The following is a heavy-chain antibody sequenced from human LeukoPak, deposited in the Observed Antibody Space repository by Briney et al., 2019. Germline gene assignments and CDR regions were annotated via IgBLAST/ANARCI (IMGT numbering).Heavy chain of an antibody. CDR3: ASYSSRLDAFDI. D-gene: IGHD6-13*01. CDR1: GYSISSGYY. CDR2: IYYSGST. J-gene: IGHJ3*02. Sequence: SETLSLTCTVSGYSISSGYYWSWIRQPPGEGLEWIGYIYYSGSTNYNPSLKSRVTISVDKSKNQFSLKLSSVTAADTAVYYCASYSSRLDAFDIWGQGTMVTVSS. V-gene: IGHV4-61*05.